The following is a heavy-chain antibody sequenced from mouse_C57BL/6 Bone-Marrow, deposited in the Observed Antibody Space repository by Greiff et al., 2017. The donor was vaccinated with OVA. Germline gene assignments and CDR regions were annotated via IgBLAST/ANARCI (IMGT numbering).Heavy chain of an antibody. CDR2: ISYRGST. CDR1: GYSITSDY. CDR3: ARYFSGAMDY. V-gene: IGHV3-8*01. J-gene: IGHJ4*01. Sequence: EVQLQQSGPGLAKPSQTLSLTCSATGYSITSDYWNWIRKFPGNKLEYMGYISYRGSTYYNPSLKSRISITRYTAKNQYYLQMNSVTTEDTATYYCARYFSGAMDYWGQGTSVTVSS. D-gene: IGHD3-1*01.